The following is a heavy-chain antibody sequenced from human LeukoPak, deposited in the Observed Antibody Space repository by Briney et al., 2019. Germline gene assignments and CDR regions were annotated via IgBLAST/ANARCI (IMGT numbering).Heavy chain of an antibody. V-gene: IGHV3-30-3*01. Sequence: GGSLRLSCAASGFTFSSYAMHWVRQAPGKGLEWVAVISYDGSNKYYADSVKGRFTISRDNSKNTLYLQMNSLRADDTAVYYCARDSRYYYDSSGPIDYWGQGTLVTVSS. CDR3: ARDSRYYYDSSGPIDY. D-gene: IGHD3-22*01. CDR1: GFTFSSYA. J-gene: IGHJ4*02. CDR2: ISYDGSNK.